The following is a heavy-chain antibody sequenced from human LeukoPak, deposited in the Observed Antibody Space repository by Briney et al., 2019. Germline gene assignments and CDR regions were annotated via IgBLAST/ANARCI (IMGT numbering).Heavy chain of an antibody. D-gene: IGHD3-22*01. V-gene: IGHV3-7*01. J-gene: IGHJ4*02. Sequence: GGSLRLSCAASRFTFSSYWMSWVRQAPGKGLEWVANIKQDGSEKYYVDSVKGRFTISRDNAKNSLFLQMNSLRAEDTAVYYCARDQDFYYDLPRAFDYWGQGTLVTVSS. CDR3: ARDQDFYYDLPRAFDY. CDR2: IKQDGSEK. CDR1: RFTFSSYW.